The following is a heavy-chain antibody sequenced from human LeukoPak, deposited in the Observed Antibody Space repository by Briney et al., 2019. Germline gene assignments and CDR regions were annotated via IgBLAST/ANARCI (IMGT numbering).Heavy chain of an antibody. CDR3: ATYRQVLLPFES. J-gene: IGHJ4*02. D-gene: IGHD2-8*02. CDR2: ISGSGRYI. V-gene: IGHV3-21*04. CDR1: GVTFSDYYS. Sequence: PGGSLRLSCSASGVTFSDYYSMNWVRQAPGKGLEWVSVISGSGRYIYYGDSVRGRFTISRDNSKSTLSLQMNSLRAEDTAIYYCATYRQVLLPFESWGQGTLVTVSS.